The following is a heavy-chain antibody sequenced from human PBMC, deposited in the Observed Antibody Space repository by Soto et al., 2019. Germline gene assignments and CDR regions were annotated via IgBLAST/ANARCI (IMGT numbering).Heavy chain of an antibody. D-gene: IGHD2-15*01. CDR1: GGSISSGGNY. J-gene: IGHJ6*02. CDR3: ARMVAAAKGHFYYYGMDV. CDR2: IYYSGST. Sequence: QVQLQESGPGLVKPSQTLSLICTVSGGSISSGGNYWSWIRQHPGKGLEWIGYIYYSGSTYYNPSLKSRVTISVDTSSNQSSLKLSSVTAADTAVYYCARMVAAAKGHFYYYGMDVWDQGTTVTVSS. V-gene: IGHV4-31*03.